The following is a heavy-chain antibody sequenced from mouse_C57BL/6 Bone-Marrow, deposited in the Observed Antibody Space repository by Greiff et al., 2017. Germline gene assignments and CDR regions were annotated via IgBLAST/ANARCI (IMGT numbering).Heavy chain of an antibody. V-gene: IGHV1-64*01. J-gene: IGHJ2*01. D-gene: IGHD4-1*01. CDR1: GYTFTSYW. CDR3: ASNWDFDY. Sequence: QVQLKESGAELVKPGASVKLSCKASGYTFTSYWMHWVKQRPGQGLEWIGMIHPNSGSTNYNEKFKSKATLTVDKSSSTAYMQLSSLTSEDSAVYYCASNWDFDYWGQGTTLTVSS. CDR2: IHPNSGST.